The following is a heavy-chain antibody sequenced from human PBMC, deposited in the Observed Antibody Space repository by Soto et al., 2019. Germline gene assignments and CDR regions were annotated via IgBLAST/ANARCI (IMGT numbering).Heavy chain of an antibody. CDR2: IDYSGGT. Sequence: SETLSLTRTVSGGSISSSGSSWGWIRRPPGKGLEWVGTIDYSGGTTYNPSLESRVTISVDTSKNQFSLRLSFVTAADTAVYYCARRTPLHAPESSSFAPWGQGALVTVS. D-gene: IGHD2-2*01. V-gene: IGHV4-39*01. CDR3: ARRTPLHAPESSSFAP. J-gene: IGHJ5*02. CDR1: GGSISSSGSS.